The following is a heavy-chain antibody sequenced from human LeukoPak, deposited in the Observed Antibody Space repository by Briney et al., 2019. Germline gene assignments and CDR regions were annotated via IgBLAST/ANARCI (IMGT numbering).Heavy chain of an antibody. Sequence: PSQTLSLTCTVSGGSISSGDYYWSWIRQPPGKGLEWIGYIYYSGSTYYNPSLKSRVTISVDKSKNQFSLKLRSVTAADTAVYYCARDQPGYGDYVGGFDCWGQGTLVTVSS. J-gene: IGHJ4*02. D-gene: IGHD4-17*01. CDR3: ARDQPGYGDYVGGFDC. V-gene: IGHV4-30-4*01. CDR2: IYYSGST. CDR1: GGSISSGDYY.